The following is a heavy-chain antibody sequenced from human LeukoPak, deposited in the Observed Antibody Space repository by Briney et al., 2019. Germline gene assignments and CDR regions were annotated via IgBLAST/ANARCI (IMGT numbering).Heavy chain of an antibody. Sequence: QAGGSLRLSCAASGFTFSTYGMHWVRQAPGKGLEWVAVMSNDGSNKDYADSVKGRFTISRDNSKNTLYLQMNSLRGDDTAVYYCAKPLHYYHSNAAWYFDLWGRGTLVTVSS. CDR2: MSNDGSNK. CDR1: GFTFSTYG. J-gene: IGHJ2*01. D-gene: IGHD3-22*01. V-gene: IGHV3-30*18. CDR3: AKPLHYYHSNAAWYFDL.